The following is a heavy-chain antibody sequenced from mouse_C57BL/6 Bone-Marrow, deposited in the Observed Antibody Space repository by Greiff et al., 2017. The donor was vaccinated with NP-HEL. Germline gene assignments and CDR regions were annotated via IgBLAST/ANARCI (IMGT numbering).Heavy chain of an antibody. V-gene: IGHV1-50*01. Sequence: VQPQQPGAELVKPGASVKLSCKASGYTFTSYWMQWVKQRPGQGLEWIGEIDPSDSYTNYNQKFKGKATLTVDTSSSTAYMQLSSLTSEDSAVYYCARPGLYWYFDVWGTGTTVTVSS. CDR1: GYTFTSYW. CDR2: IDPSDSYT. J-gene: IGHJ1*03. CDR3: ARPGLYWYFDV.